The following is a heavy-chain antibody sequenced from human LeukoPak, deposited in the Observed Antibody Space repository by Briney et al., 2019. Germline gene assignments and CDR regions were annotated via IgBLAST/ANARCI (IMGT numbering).Heavy chain of an antibody. Sequence: GGSLRLSCAASGFTFSSHLMHWVRQAPGKGLVWVSRISSDGTYTNYADSVRGRFTISRDNAKNSLYLQMDSLRAEDTAVYYCTRDVTSYGHFDSWGQGTLVTVAS. D-gene: IGHD3-16*01. CDR1: GFTFSSHL. V-gene: IGHV3-74*01. J-gene: IGHJ4*02. CDR3: TRDVTSYGHFDS. CDR2: ISSDGTYT.